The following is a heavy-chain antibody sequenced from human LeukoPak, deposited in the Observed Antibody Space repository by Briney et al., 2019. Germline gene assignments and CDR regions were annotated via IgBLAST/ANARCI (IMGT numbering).Heavy chain of an antibody. Sequence: GSSVKVSCKASGGTFSSYAISWVRPAPGQGLEWMGGIIPIFGTANYAQKFQGRVTITADESTSTAYMELSSLRSEDTAVYYCARASGSGYYWRNWFDPWGQGTLVTVSS. V-gene: IGHV1-69*01. CDR1: GGTFSSYA. CDR2: IIPIFGTA. D-gene: IGHD3-22*01. J-gene: IGHJ5*02. CDR3: ARASGSGYYWRNWFDP.